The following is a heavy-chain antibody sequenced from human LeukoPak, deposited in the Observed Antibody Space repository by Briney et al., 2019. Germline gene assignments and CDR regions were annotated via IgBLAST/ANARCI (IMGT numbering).Heavy chain of an antibody. Sequence: SETLSLTCAVSGGSISTYYWNWIRQPPGKGLEWIGYIYHSGSTNYNPSLQSRVTISVDTSKNQFSLNLNSVTAADTAVYYCARGGAARLHFQNWGQGTLVTVSS. CDR1: GGSISTYY. CDR3: ARGGAARLHFQN. CDR2: IYHSGST. J-gene: IGHJ1*01. V-gene: IGHV4-59*01. D-gene: IGHD6-6*01.